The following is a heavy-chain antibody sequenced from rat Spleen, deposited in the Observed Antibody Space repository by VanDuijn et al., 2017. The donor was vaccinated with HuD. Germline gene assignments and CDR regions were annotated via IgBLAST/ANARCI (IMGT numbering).Heavy chain of an antibody. Sequence: EVQLVESGGGLVQPGRSLKVSCAASGFTFSNYDMAWVRQAPTKGLEWVASISPSGGRTYSRDSVKGRFAVSRDNAKRTLYLQMDSLRSEDTATHYCTRGGYFRYWGQGVMVTVSS. V-gene: IGHV5S23*01. CDR2: ISPSGGRT. D-gene: IGHD1-12*03. CDR1: GFTFSNYD. CDR3: TRGGYFRY. J-gene: IGHJ2*01.